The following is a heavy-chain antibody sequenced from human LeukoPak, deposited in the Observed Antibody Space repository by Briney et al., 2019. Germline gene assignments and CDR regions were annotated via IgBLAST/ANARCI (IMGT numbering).Heavy chain of an antibody. CDR3: AKDPLVVVAATHQYFDL. CDR2: ISGSGGST. Sequence: GGSLRLSCAASGFTFSSYAMSWVRQAPGKGLEWVSAISGSGGSTYYADSVKGRFTISRDNSKNTLYLQMNSLRAGDTAVYYCAKDPLVVVAATHQYFDLWGRGTLVTVSS. D-gene: IGHD2-15*01. CDR1: GFTFSSYA. V-gene: IGHV3-23*01. J-gene: IGHJ2*01.